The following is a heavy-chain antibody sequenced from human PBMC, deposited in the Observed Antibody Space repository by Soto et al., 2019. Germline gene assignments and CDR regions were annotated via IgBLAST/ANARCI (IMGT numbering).Heavy chain of an antibody. CDR1: GFDFRSYA. CDR3: AKGILSATIAPYAMDV. J-gene: IGHJ6*02. Sequence: QVQLVESGGGVVQPGASLRLSCEASGFDFRSYAMHWVRQAPGKGLEWVGVISYDGGNIYYADSVKGRFTISRDNSKNTLNVQGKSLRPEDTAVYYCAKGILSATIAPYAMDVWGQGTTVTVSS. V-gene: IGHV3-30*18. CDR2: ISYDGGNI. D-gene: IGHD2-21*01.